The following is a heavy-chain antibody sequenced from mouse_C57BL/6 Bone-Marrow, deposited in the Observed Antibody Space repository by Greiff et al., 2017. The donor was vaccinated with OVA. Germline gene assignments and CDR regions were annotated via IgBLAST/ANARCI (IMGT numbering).Heavy chain of an antibody. V-gene: IGHV1-69*01. CDR1: GYTFTSYW. D-gene: IGHD2-3*01. Sequence: QVQLKQPGAELVMPGASVKLSCKASGYTFTSYWMHWVKQRPGQGLEWIGEIDPSDSYTNYNQKFKGKSTLTVDKSSSTAYMQLSSLTSEDSAVYDCARPSRWLLLDYWGQGTTLTVSS. CDR3: ARPSRWLLLDY. CDR2: IDPSDSYT. J-gene: IGHJ2*01.